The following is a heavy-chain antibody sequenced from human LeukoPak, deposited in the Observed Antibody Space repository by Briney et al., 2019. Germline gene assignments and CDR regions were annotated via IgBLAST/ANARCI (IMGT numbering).Heavy chain of an antibody. J-gene: IGHJ6*02. V-gene: IGHV3-48*01. CDR3: ARDSCLGEWPHYYYYYGMDV. CDR1: GFTFSSYS. D-gene: IGHD3-16*01. CDR2: ISSSSSTI. Sequence: GGSLRLSCAASGFTFSSYSMNWVRQAPGKGLEWVSYISSSSSTIYYADSVKGRFTISRDNAKNSLYLQTNSLRAEDTAVYYCARDSCLGEWPHYYYYYGMDVWGQGTTVTVSS.